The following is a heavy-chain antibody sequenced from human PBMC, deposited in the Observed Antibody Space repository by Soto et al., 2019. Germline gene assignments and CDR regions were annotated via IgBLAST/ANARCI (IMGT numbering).Heavy chain of an antibody. Sequence: ASVKVSCKASGNTVPNYAIHWVRQAPGQRLEWMGIINPSGGSTSYAQKFQGRVTMTRDTSTSTVYMELSSLRSEDTAVYYCARGGSYYANWFDPWGQGTLVTVSS. J-gene: IGHJ5*02. CDR3: ARGGSYYANWFDP. CDR1: GNTVPNYA. CDR2: INPSGGST. D-gene: IGHD1-26*01. V-gene: IGHV1-46*01.